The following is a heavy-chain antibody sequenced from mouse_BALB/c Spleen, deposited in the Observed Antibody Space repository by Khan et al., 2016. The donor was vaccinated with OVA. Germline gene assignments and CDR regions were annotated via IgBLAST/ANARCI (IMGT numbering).Heavy chain of an antibody. Sequence: QVQLQQSGAELAKPGASVKMSCKASGYTFTTYWMHWVKQRPGQGLEWIGYINPTSGYTDYNDKFKDRATLSVDKSSSTAYMQLNSLTSEDSAVYYWTRDRIDYWGQGTTLTVSS. CDR3: TRDRIDY. CDR2: INPTSGYT. V-gene: IGHV1-7*01. CDR1: GYTFTTYW. J-gene: IGHJ2*01.